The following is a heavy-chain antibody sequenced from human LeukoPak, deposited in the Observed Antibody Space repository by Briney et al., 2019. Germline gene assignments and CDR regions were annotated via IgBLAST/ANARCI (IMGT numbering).Heavy chain of an antibody. CDR1: GFTFSSYS. D-gene: IGHD2-15*01. J-gene: IGHJ4*02. CDR3: LGYCSGGSCYFGY. V-gene: IGHV3-21*01. Sequence: GGSLRLSCAASGFTFSSYSMNWVRQAPGKGLEWVSSISSSSSYIYYADSVKGRFTISRDNAKNSLYLQMNSLRAEDTAVYYCLGYCSGGSCYFGYWGQGTLVTVSS. CDR2: ISSSSSYI.